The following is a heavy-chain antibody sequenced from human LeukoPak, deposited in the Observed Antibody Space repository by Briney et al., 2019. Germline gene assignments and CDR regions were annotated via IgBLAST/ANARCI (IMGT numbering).Heavy chain of an antibody. CDR2: INHSGST. CDR3: ARGRPMIYYDILTGYYSDRKGFDY. D-gene: IGHD3-9*01. J-gene: IGHJ4*02. CDR1: GGSFSGYY. Sequence: PSETLSLTCAVYGGSFSGYYWSWIRQPPGKGLEWIGEINHSGSTNYNPSLKSRVNISVDTSKHQFSLKLSSVTAADTAVYYCARGRPMIYYDILTGYYSDRKGFDYWGQGTLVTVSS. V-gene: IGHV4-34*01.